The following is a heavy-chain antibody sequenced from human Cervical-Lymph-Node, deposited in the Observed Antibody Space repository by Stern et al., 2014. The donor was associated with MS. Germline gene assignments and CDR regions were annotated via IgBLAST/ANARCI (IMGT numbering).Heavy chain of an antibody. D-gene: IGHD3-22*01. J-gene: IGHJ4*02. CDR3: VRGEDYFESSGYPFDN. CDR2: IWHDGSQR. Sequence: VQLVQSGGGVVQPGRSLRLSCAASGFRFNTYAMNWVRQAPGKGLEWVSVIWHDGSQRYFADSVKGRFTISRDNSKNTLYLQMNRLRAEDTAVYYCVRGEDYFESSGYPFDNWGQGTLVTVSS. V-gene: IGHV3-33*01. CDR1: GFRFNTYA.